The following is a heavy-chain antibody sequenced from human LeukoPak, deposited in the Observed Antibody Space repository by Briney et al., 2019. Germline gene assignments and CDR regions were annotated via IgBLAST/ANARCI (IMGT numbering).Heavy chain of an antibody. Sequence: SVKVSCKASGGTFSSYAISWVRQAPGQGLEWMGGIIPIFGTANYAQKFQGRVTITTDESTSTAYMELSSLRSEDTAVYYCARDVEGLGAAAGPNWFDPWGQGTLVTVSS. J-gene: IGHJ5*02. CDR1: GGTFSSYA. CDR3: ARDVEGLGAAAGPNWFDP. D-gene: IGHD6-13*01. V-gene: IGHV1-69*05. CDR2: IIPIFGTA.